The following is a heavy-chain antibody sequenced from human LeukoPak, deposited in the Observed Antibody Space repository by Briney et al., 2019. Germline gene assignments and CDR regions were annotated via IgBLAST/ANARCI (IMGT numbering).Heavy chain of an antibody. D-gene: IGHD6-13*01. CDR2: IYYSGST. Sequence: SETLSLTCTVSGGSISSYYWSWIRQPPGKGLEWIGYIYYSGSTNYNPSLKSRVTISVDTSKNQFSLKLSSVTAADTAVYYCARSPPVGAAAGTCWFDPWGQGTLVTVSS. CDR1: GGSISSYY. J-gene: IGHJ5*02. V-gene: IGHV4-59*01. CDR3: ARSPPVGAAAGTCWFDP.